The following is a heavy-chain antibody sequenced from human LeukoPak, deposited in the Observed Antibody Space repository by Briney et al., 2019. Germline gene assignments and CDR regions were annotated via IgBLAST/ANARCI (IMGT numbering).Heavy chain of an antibody. D-gene: IGHD3-9*01. J-gene: IGHJ4*02. CDR1: GYTFTSYY. Sequence: ASVNVSCKASGYTFTSYYMHWVRQAPGQGLEWMGIINPSGGSTSYAQKFQGRVTMTRDTSTSTVYMELSSLRSEDTAVYYCARWGDILTGYYREYYFDYWGQGTLVTVSS. CDR2: INPSGGST. CDR3: ARWGDILTGYYREYYFDY. V-gene: IGHV1-46*01.